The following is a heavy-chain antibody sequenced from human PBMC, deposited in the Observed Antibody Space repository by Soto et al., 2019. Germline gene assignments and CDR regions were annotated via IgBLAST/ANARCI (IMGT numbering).Heavy chain of an antibody. CDR1: GFTFSSYA. Sequence: GGSLRLSCAASGFTFSSYAMSWVRQAPGKGLEWVSAISGSGGSTYYADSVKGRFTISRDNSKNTLYLQMNSLRAEDTAVYYCAKDRRYCSGGSCYSATATDDYWGQGTLVTVSS. CDR3: AKDRRYCSGGSCYSATATDDY. J-gene: IGHJ4*02. V-gene: IGHV3-23*01. D-gene: IGHD2-15*01. CDR2: ISGSGGST.